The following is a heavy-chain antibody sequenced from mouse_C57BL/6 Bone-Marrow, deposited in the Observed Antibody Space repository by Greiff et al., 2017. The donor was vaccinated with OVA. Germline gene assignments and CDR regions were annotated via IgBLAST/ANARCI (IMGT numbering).Heavy chain of an antibody. CDR1: GYTFTSYW. Sequence: QVQLQQPGAELVMPGASVKLSCKASGYTFTSYWMHWVKQRPGQGLEWIGEIDPSDSYTNYNQKFKGKSTLTVDKSSSTAYMQLSSLTSEDSAVYYCAREYSLFAYWGQGTLVTVSA. V-gene: IGHV1-69*01. J-gene: IGHJ3*01. D-gene: IGHD6-1*01. CDR2: IDPSDSYT. CDR3: AREYSLFAY.